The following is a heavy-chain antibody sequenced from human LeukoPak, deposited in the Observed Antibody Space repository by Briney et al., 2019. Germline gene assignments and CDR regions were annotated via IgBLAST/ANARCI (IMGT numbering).Heavy chain of an antibody. CDR1: GFTFSSYG. D-gene: IGHD3-22*01. CDR2: ISYDGSKK. CDR3: AKDPRDSHGNWNAFEI. Sequence: GRSLRLSCAASGFTFSSYGMHWVRQAPGKGLEWAAVISYDGSKKYYADSVKGGFTISRNSSKNTLYLQIDSLRAEDTAVYYCAKDPRDSHGNWNAFEIWGQGTKVIVSS. V-gene: IGHV3-30*18. J-gene: IGHJ3*02.